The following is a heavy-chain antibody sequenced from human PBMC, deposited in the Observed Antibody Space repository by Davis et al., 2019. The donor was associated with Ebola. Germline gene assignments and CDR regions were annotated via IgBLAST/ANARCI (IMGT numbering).Heavy chain of an antibody. CDR1: GYTFTSYY. V-gene: IGHV1-46*01. J-gene: IGHJ4*02. D-gene: IGHD5-12*01. CDR2: INPSGGST. CDR3: AREGSGVATTPLSPYFDY. Sequence: AASVKVSCKASGYTFTSYYMHWVRQAPGQGLEWMGIINPSGGSTSYAQKFQGRVTITADKSTSTAYMELSSLRSEDTAVYYSAREGSGVATTPLSPYFDYWGQGTLVTVSS.